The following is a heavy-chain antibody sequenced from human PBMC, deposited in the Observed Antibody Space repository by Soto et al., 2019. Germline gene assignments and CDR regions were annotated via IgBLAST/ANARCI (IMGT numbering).Heavy chain of an antibody. V-gene: IGHV1-69*13. CDR1: GGTFSSSA. Sequence: QAQLVQSGAEVRKPGASIKVSCKASGGTFSSSAISWVRQAPGQGLEWMGGIIPIFGTANYAQKFQGRVTITADASAYTAYMELSSPTSEDTAIYFCAREGQWLVRLGGVQYHGMDVWGQGTTVTVSS. D-gene: IGHD6-19*01. CDR3: AREGQWLVRLGGVQYHGMDV. CDR2: IIPIFGTA. J-gene: IGHJ6*02.